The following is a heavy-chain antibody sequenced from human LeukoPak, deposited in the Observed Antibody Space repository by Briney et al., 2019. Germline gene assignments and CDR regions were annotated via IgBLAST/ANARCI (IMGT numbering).Heavy chain of an antibody. Sequence: GGSLRLSCAASGFTVSSNYMSWVRQAPGKGLEWVSVIYSGGSTYYAASVKGRFTISRDSSKNTLYLQMNSLRAEDTAVYYCAKAAEQVVSRSLDCWGQGTLVTVSS. CDR3: AKAAEQVVSRSLDC. J-gene: IGHJ4*02. CDR1: GFTVSSNY. V-gene: IGHV3-66*01. CDR2: IYSGGST. D-gene: IGHD6-6*01.